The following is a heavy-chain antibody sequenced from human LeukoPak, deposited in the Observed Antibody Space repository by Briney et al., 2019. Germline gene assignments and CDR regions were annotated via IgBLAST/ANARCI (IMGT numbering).Heavy chain of an antibody. Sequence: GGSLRLSCAASGFIFKTYTMTWVRQAPGKGREWVSSITGDCKYITYADSVKGRFTISRDNAKNSLYLQVASRRGDDTATYYCAREGNDYYYDQWGQRTLVTVSP. J-gene: IGHJ4*02. D-gene: IGHD3-16*01. V-gene: IGHV3-21*01. CDR3: AREGNDYYYDQ. CDR1: GFIFKTYT. CDR2: ITGDCKYI.